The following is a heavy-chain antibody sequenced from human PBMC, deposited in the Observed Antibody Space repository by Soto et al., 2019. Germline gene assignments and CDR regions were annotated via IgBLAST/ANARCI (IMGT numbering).Heavy chain of an antibody. Sequence: GGSLRLSCAASGFTFSSYGMHWVRQAPGKGLEWVAVISYDGSNKYYADSVKGRFTISRDNSKNTLYLQMNSLRAEDTAVYYCAKDQLAAEVVVAADLDYWGQGTLVTVSS. CDR1: GFTFSSYG. CDR2: ISYDGSNK. CDR3: AKDQLAAEVVVAADLDY. V-gene: IGHV3-30*18. J-gene: IGHJ4*02. D-gene: IGHD2-15*01.